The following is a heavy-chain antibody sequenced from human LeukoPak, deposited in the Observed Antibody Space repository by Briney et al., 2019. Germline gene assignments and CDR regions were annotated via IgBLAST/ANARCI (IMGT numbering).Heavy chain of an antibody. CDR2: INPSGGST. CDR3: ARDGSAGAVPAASWFDP. J-gene: IGHJ5*02. V-gene: IGHV1-46*01. CDR1: GYTFTSYY. Sequence: ASVKVSCKASGYTFTSYYMHWVRQAPGQGLEWMGIINPSGGSTSYAQKFQGRVTMTRDMSTSTVYMGLSSLRSEDTAVYYCARDGSAGAVPAASWFDPWGQGTLVTVSS. D-gene: IGHD2-2*01.